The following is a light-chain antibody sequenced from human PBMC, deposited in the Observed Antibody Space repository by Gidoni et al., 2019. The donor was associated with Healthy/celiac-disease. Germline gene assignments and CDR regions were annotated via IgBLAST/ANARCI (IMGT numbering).Light chain of an antibody. V-gene: IGKV3-15*01. CDR2: GAS. CDR3: QQYNNWPWT. J-gene: IGKJ1*01. Sequence: EIVMTQSPATLSVSPGERATLSCRASQSVSSNLAWYQQKPGQAPRLRLYGASTRAPGIPARFSGSGSGTEFTLTISSLQSEDFAVYYCQQYNNWPWTFGQGTKVEIK. CDR1: QSVSSN.